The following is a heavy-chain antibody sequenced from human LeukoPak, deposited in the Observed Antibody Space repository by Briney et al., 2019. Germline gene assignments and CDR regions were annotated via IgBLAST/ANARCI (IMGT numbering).Heavy chain of an antibody. CDR2: IYYSGST. J-gene: IGHJ4*02. CDR1: GGSISSSSYY. CDR3: ARLEENYDSSGYYHTYYFDY. Sequence: SETLSLTCTVSGGSISSSSYYWGWIRQPPEKGLEWIGSIYYSGSTYYNPSLKSRVTISVDTSKNQFSLKLSSVTAADTAVYYCARLEENYDSSGYYHTYYFDYWGQGTLVTVSS. D-gene: IGHD3-22*01. V-gene: IGHV4-39*01.